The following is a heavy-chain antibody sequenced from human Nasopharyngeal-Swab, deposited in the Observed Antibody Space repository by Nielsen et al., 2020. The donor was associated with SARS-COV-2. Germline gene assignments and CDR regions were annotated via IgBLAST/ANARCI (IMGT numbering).Heavy chain of an antibody. J-gene: IGHJ4*02. D-gene: IGHD1-14*01. CDR2: FDPEDGET. CDR3: ATADPAGSPSVWFDY. Sequence: ASVKVSCEVSGYTLTELSMHWVRQAPGKGLEWMGGFDPEDGETIYAQKFQGRVTMTEDTSTDTAYMELSSLRSEDTAVYYCATADPAGSPSVWFDYWGQGTLVTVSS. V-gene: IGHV1-24*01. CDR1: GYTLTELS.